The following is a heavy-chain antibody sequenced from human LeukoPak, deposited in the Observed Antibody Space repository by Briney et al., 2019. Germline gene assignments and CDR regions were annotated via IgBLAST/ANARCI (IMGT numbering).Heavy chain of an antibody. Sequence: PGGSLRLSCAASGFTFSSYEMNWVRQAPGKGLEWVSYISSSGSTIYYADSVKGRFTISRDNDKNSLYLQMNSLRAEDTAVYYCARWYYDILTGYYWFDPWGQGTLVTVSS. CDR2: ISSSGSTI. CDR3: ARWYYDILTGYYWFDP. V-gene: IGHV3-48*03. D-gene: IGHD3-9*01. CDR1: GFTFSSYE. J-gene: IGHJ5*02.